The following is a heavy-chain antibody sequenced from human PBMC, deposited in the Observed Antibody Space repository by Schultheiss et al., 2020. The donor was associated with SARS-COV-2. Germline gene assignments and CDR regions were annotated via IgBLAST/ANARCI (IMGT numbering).Heavy chain of an antibody. V-gene: IGHV4-38-2*01. Sequence: GSLRLSCAVSGYSISSGYYWGWIRQPPGKGLEWIGSIYHSGSTNYNPSLKSRVTMSVDTSKKQFSLKLSSVTAADTAVYFCARAPGSSWQGGWFDPWGQGTLVTVSS. J-gene: IGHJ5*02. CDR3: ARAPGSSWQGGWFDP. CDR1: GYSISSGYY. D-gene: IGHD6-13*01. CDR2: IYHSGST.